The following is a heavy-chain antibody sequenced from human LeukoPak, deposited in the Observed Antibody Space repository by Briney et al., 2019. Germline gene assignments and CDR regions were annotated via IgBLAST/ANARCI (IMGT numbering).Heavy chain of an antibody. D-gene: IGHD5-18*01. V-gene: IGHV7-4-1*02. CDR2: INSNTGNP. J-gene: IGHJ4*02. Sequence: ASVKVPCKASGYTFTSYAMNWVRQAPRQGLEWMGWINSNTGNPTYAQGFTGRFVFSLDTSVSTAYLQISSLKAEDTAIYYCARDTYPGYSYGFGGDYWGQGTLVTVSS. CDR1: GYTFTSYA. CDR3: ARDTYPGYSYGFGGDY.